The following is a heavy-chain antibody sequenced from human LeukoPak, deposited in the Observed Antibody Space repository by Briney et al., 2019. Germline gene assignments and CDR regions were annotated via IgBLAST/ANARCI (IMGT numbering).Heavy chain of an antibody. J-gene: IGHJ4*02. Sequence: PGGSLRLSCAASGFTFSSYAMSWVRQASGKGLEWVSDISSSGGSTYYADSVKGRFTISRDNSNNTLYLQMTSLRAEDTAVYYCAKFDAGGWYGLYYFDYWGQGTLVTVSS. D-gene: IGHD6-19*01. CDR1: GFTFSSYA. V-gene: IGHV3-23*01. CDR2: ISSSGGST. CDR3: AKFDAGGWYGLYYFDY.